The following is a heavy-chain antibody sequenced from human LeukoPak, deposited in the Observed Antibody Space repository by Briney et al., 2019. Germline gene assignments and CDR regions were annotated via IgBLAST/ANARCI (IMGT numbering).Heavy chain of an antibody. CDR1: GFTLSSYG. Sequence: GGSLRLSCAASGFTLSSYGMHWVRQAPGKGLEWVAVIWYDGSNKYYADSVKGRFTISRDNSKNTLYLQMNSLRAEDTAVHYCAREGEYSYEPRYYGMDVWGQGTTVTVSS. D-gene: IGHD5-18*01. V-gene: IGHV3-33*01. CDR3: AREGEYSYEPRYYGMDV. J-gene: IGHJ6*02. CDR2: IWYDGSNK.